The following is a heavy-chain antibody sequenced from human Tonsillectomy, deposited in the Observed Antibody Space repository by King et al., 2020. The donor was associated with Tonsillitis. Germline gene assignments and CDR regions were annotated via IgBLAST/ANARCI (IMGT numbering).Heavy chain of an antibody. V-gene: IGHV3-9*01. D-gene: IGHD6-13*01. J-gene: IGHJ3*02. CDR3: ANDMGQHLDLNAFDI. CDR2: ISWESGSL. CDR1: GFSFNDYA. Sequence: EVQLVESGGGLVQTGRSLRLSCAASGFSFNDYAMHWVRQAPGKGPEWVAGISWESGSLGYADSVKGRFTISRDNAKSSLYLQIASLRAEDTALYYCANDMGQHLDLNAFDIGGQGTMVTVSS.